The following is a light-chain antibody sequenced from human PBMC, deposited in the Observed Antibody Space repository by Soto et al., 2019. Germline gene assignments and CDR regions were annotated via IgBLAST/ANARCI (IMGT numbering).Light chain of an antibody. J-gene: IGKJ1*01. Sequence: EIVLTQSPGTLSLSPGKRATLSCRASQSVSSSYLAWYQQNPGQAPRLLIYGASSRATGIPDRFSGSGSGTDFTLTISRLEPEDFAVYYCQQYGSSPETFGQGTKVDIK. CDR2: GAS. CDR3: QQYGSSPET. V-gene: IGKV3-20*01. CDR1: QSVSSSY.